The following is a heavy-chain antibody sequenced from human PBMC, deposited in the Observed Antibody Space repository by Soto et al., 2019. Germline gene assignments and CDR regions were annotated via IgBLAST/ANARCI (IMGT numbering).Heavy chain of an antibody. Sequence: ASETLSLTGTVSGGSISSYYWSWIRQPPGKGLEWIGYIYYSGSTNYNPSLKSRVTISVDTSKNQFSLKLSSVTAEDTAVYYCARERIGWSWFDPLGQGTLVTVSS. D-gene: IGHD2-15*01. V-gene: IGHV4-59*01. CDR3: ARERIGWSWFDP. CDR1: GGSISSYY. J-gene: IGHJ5*02. CDR2: IYYSGST.